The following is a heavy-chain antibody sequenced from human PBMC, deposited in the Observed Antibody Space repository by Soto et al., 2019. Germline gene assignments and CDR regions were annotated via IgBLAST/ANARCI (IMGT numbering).Heavy chain of an antibody. CDR1: GYTFTSYG. V-gene: IGHV1-18*01. CDR3: ARDPFPTYYDCRGYSSDYFDF. Sequence: ASVKVSCKASGYTFTSYGINWVRQASGRGLERMGWISAYNGNTNYAQKVQVRVTMTTDTSTSTAYMELRSLRSDDTAVYYCARDPFPTYYDCRGYSSDYFDFWGQGTLVTVSS. J-gene: IGHJ4*02. CDR2: ISAYNGNT. D-gene: IGHD3-22*01.